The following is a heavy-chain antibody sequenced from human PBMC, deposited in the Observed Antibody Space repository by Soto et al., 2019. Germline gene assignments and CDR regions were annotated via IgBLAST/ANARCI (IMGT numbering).Heavy chain of an antibody. CDR1: GFTFSSYS. V-gene: IGHV3-21*01. Sequence: GGSLRLSCAASGFTFSSYSMNWVRQAPGKGLEWVSSISSSSSYIYYADSVKGRFTISRDNAKNSLYLQMNSLRAEDTAVYYCARDHMVRGVIISYYYGMDVWGQGTTVTAP. CDR2: ISSSSSYI. CDR3: ARDHMVRGVIISYYYGMDV. D-gene: IGHD3-10*01. J-gene: IGHJ6*02.